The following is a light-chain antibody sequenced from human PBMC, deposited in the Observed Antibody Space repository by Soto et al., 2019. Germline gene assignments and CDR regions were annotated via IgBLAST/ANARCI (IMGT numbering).Light chain of an antibody. Sequence: QSVLTQPPSESGAPGQRVTISCTGSSSNIGAGYDVHWYQQFPGTVPKLLIYANSNRPSGVPDRISGSKSGTSASLAITGLQAEDEADYYCQSYDSSLSALVFGGGTKLTV. CDR2: ANS. V-gene: IGLV1-40*01. J-gene: IGLJ3*02. CDR3: QSYDSSLSALV. CDR1: SSNIGAGYD.